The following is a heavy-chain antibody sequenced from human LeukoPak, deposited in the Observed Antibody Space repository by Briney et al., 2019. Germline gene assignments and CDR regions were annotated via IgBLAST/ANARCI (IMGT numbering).Heavy chain of an antibody. CDR3: ARVYYSNSYDYWYFDL. Sequence: MSSETLSLTCTVSGGSIRSYYWSWIRQPPGKGLEWIAYIYYSGSTNYNPSLKSRVTISVDTSKNQFSLKLSSVTAADTAVYYCARVYYSNSYDYWYFDLWGRGTLVTVSS. D-gene: IGHD6-13*01. CDR1: GGSIRSYY. V-gene: IGHV4-59*01. CDR2: IYYSGST. J-gene: IGHJ2*01.